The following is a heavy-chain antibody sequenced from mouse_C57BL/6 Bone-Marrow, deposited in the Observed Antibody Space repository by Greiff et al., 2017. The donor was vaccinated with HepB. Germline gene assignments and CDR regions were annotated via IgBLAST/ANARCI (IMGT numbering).Heavy chain of an antibody. CDR3: ARRLTGDWYFDV. Sequence: EVKLMESGGGLVQPGGSLKLSCAASGFTFSDYGMAWVRQAPRKGPEWVAFISNLAYSIYYADTVTGRFPISRENAKNTLYLEMSSLRSEDTAMYYCARRLTGDWYFDVWGTGTTVTVSS. CDR2: ISNLAYSI. J-gene: IGHJ1*03. V-gene: IGHV5-15*01. CDR1: GFTFSDYG. D-gene: IGHD4-1*01.